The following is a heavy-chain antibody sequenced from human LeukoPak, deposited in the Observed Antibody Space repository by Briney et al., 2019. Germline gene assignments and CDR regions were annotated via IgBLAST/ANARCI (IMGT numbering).Heavy chain of an antibody. CDR3: ARVGDHFHWYLDL. CDR2: LYSGSDT. V-gene: IGHV3-53*01. J-gene: IGHJ2*01. CDR1: GLSVSTKY. Sequence: GGSLRLSCAASGLSVSTKYMNWVRQAPGKGLEWVSILYSGSDTYYADSVEGRFIISRDSSKNTLFLQMNDLRVEDTAVYYCARVGDHFHWYLDLWGRGTLVTVSS. D-gene: IGHD3-3*02.